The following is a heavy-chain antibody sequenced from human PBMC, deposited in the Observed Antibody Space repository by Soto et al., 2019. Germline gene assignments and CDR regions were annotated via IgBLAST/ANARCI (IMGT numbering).Heavy chain of an antibody. CDR3: ARIYCSSTSCYAPISYYYYGMDV. D-gene: IGHD2-2*01. CDR1: VGTFSSYA. V-gene: IGHV1-69*13. CDR2: IIPIFGTA. Sequence: SVKVSCKASVGTFSSYAISWVRQAPGQGLEWMGGIIPIFGTANYAQKFQGRVTITADESTSTAYMELSSLRSEDTAVYYCARIYCSSTSCYAPISYYYYGMDVWRQGTTVTVSS. J-gene: IGHJ6*02.